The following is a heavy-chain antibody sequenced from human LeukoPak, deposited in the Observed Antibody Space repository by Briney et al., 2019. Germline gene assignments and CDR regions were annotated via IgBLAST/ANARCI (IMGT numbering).Heavy chain of an antibody. V-gene: IGHV4-39*07. CDR3: ARAPYYDILTGYSFDY. D-gene: IGHD3-9*01. CDR1: GGSISSSSYY. Sequence: PSETLSLTCTVSGGSISSSSYYWGWIRQPLGKGLEWIGSIYHSGSTYYNPSLKSRVTISVDTSKNQFSLKLSSVTAADTAVYYCARAPYYDILTGYSFDYWGQGTLVTVSS. J-gene: IGHJ4*02. CDR2: IYHSGST.